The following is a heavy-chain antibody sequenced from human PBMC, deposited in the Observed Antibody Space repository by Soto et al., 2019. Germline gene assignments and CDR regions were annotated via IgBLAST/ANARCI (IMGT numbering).Heavy chain of an antibody. J-gene: IGHJ6*02. D-gene: IGHD2-15*01. CDR2: ISAYNGNT. CDR3: AIGGGYCSGGSCYYYYGMDV. CDR1: GYTFTSYG. V-gene: IGHV1-18*01. Sequence: QVQLVQSGAEVKKPGASVKVSCKASGYTFTSYGISWVRQAPGQGLEWMGWISAYNGNTNYAQKLQGRVTLTKDTSTSRAYMELGSLRSDDTAVYYCAIGGGYCSGGSCYYYYGMDVWGQGTTVTVSS.